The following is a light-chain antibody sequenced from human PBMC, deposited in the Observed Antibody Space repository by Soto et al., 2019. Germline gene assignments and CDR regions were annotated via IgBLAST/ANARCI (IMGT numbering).Light chain of an antibody. CDR2: EVR. J-gene: IGLJ6*01. Sequence: QSALTQPASVSGSPGQSITVSCTGTNTDVGGYNHVSWYQHRPGKAPRLMIYEVRNRLSGVSNRFSGSKSGNTASLTISGLQSEDEADYYCTSYTPTGALVFGSGTQLTVL. CDR1: NTDVGGYNH. CDR3: TSYTPTGALV. V-gene: IGLV2-14*01.